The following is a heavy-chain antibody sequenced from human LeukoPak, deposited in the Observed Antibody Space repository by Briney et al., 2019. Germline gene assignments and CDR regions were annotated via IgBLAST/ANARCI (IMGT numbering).Heavy chain of an antibody. Sequence: SETLSLTCTVSGGSISSYYWSWIRQPPGKGLEWIGHIAYSGSTIYNPSLKSRVTITLDTSKNLFSLKPTSVTAADTAVYYCARDYGGNSITFGIWGQRTMVTVSS. D-gene: IGHD4-23*01. CDR3: ARDYGGNSITFGI. V-gene: IGHV4-59*01. J-gene: IGHJ3*02. CDR1: GGSISSYY. CDR2: IAYSGST.